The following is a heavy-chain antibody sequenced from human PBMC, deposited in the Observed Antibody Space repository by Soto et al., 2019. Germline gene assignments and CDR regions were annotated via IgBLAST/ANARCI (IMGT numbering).Heavy chain of an antibody. Sequence: QVQLVESGGGVVQPGTSLRLSCAASGFSFSNSGMHWVRQAPGKGLEWVADIWFDGRTKFYAHSVNGRFSISRDNSNNTLYLQMDHLRIYYTAVYYCARGRVQAGNGGDRFDPWGQGTLVTVSS. CDR2: IWFDGRTK. CDR3: ARGRVQAGNGGDRFDP. D-gene: IGHD3-16*01. J-gene: IGHJ5*02. V-gene: IGHV3-33*01. CDR1: GFSFSNSG.